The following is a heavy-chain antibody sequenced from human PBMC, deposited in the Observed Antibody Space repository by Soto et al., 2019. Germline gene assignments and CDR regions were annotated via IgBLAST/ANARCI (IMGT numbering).Heavy chain of an antibody. CDR1: SGSISSSNW. CDR3: ARRVILTVPFYAFDI. J-gene: IGHJ3*02. Sequence: QVQLQESGPGLVKPSGTLSLTCAVSSGSISSSNWWSWVRQPPGKGLEWIGEIYHSGSTNYNPSLKSRVTMSVDKSKNQFSLKLSSVTAADTAVYYCARRVILTVPFYAFDIWGQGTMVTVSS. V-gene: IGHV4-4*02. CDR2: IYHSGST. D-gene: IGHD3-9*01.